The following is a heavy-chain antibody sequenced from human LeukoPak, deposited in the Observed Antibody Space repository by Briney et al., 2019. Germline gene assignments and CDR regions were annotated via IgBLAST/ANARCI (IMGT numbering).Heavy chain of an antibody. CDR1: GYTLTELS. CDR3: ATDLGSYCSGGSCRNDAFDI. CDR2: FDPEDGET. V-gene: IGHV1-24*01. J-gene: IGHJ3*02. Sequence: ASVKVSCTVSGYTLTELSMHWVRQAPGKGLEWMGGFDPEDGETIYAQKFQGRVTMTEDTSTDTAYMELSSLRSEDTAVYYCATDLGSYCSGGSCRNDAFDIWGQGTMVTVSS. D-gene: IGHD2-15*01.